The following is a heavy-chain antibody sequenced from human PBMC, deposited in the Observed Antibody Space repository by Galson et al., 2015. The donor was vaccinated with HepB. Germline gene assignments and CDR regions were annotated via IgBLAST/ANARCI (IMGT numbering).Heavy chain of an antibody. D-gene: IGHD3-10*01. V-gene: IGHV1-69*01. J-gene: IGHJ3*02. CDR2: IIPIFGTA. CDR3: ASPSGALHDAFDI. Sequence: VRQAPGQGLEWMGGIIPIFGTANYAQKFQGRVTITADESTSTAYMELSSLRSEDTAVYYCASPSGALHDAFDIWGQGTMVTVSS.